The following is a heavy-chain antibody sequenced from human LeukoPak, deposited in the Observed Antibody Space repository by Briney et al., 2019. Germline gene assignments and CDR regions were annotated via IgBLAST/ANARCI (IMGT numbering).Heavy chain of an antibody. CDR3: ARDSSGYYRY. V-gene: IGHV1-69*13. CDR1: GYTFTSYG. CDR2: IIPIFGTA. J-gene: IGHJ4*02. D-gene: IGHD3-22*01. Sequence: SVKVSCKASGYTFTSYGISWVRQAPGQGLEWMGGIIPIFGTANYAQKFQGRVTITADESTSTAYMELSSLTSEDTAVYYCARDSSGYYRYWGQGTLVTVSS.